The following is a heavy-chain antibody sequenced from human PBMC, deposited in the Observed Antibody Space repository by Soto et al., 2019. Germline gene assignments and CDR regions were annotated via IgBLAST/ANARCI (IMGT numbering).Heavy chain of an antibody. V-gene: IGHV1-2*02. CDR2: INPNSGGT. CDR3: VRENRYYYDSSGYGYGAGFDP. CDR1: GYTFTGYY. Sequence: QVQLVQSGAEVKKPGASVKVSCKASGYTFTGYYMHWVRQAPGQGLEWMGWINPNSGGTNYAQKFQGRVTMTRDTSISTAYMELSRLRSDDTAVYYCVRENRYYYDSSGYGYGAGFDPWGQGTLVTVSS. D-gene: IGHD3-22*01. J-gene: IGHJ5*02.